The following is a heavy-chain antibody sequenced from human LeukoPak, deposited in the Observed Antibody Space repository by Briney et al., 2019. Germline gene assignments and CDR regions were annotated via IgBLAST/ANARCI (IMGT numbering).Heavy chain of an antibody. V-gene: IGHV3-30-3*01. D-gene: IGHD1-26*01. Sequence: GGSLRLSCAASGFTFSSYAMHWVRQAPGKGLEWVAVISYDGSNKYYADSVKGRFTISRDNSKNTLYLQMNSLRAEDTAVYYWARDAAGSYYTSYYYGRDVWAKGPTVTVPS. CDR1: GFTFSSYA. CDR3: ARDAAGSYYTSYYYGRDV. CDR2: ISYDGSNK. J-gene: IGHJ6*04.